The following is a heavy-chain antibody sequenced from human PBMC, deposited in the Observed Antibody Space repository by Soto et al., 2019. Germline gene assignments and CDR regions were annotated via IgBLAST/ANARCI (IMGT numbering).Heavy chain of an antibody. Sequence: GGSLRLSCVASGFTFSEHWMHWVRQTPGKGLVWVSRINRDGSITGYADSVKGRFTISRDNTKNTLYLPMNSLKAEDTAVYYCARDRAPGEMATTFDYWGQGRQVTVSS. V-gene: IGHV3-74*01. CDR2: INRDGSIT. CDR1: GFTFSEHW. CDR3: ARDRAPGEMATTFDY. J-gene: IGHJ4*02.